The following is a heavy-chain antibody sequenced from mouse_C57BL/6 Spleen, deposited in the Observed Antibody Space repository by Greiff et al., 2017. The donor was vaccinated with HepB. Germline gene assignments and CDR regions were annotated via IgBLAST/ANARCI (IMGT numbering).Heavy chain of an antibody. CDR2: IYPGDGDT. CDR3: ARDRYPYDYDDQGAMDY. J-gene: IGHJ4*01. Sequence: QVQLQQSGPELVKPGASVKISCKASGYAFSSSWMNWVKQRPGKGLEWIGRIYPGDGDTNYNGKFKGKATLTADKSSSTAYMQLSSLTSEDSAVYFCARDRYPYDYDDQGAMDYWGQGTSVTVSS. V-gene: IGHV1-82*01. D-gene: IGHD2-4*01. CDR1: GYAFSSSW.